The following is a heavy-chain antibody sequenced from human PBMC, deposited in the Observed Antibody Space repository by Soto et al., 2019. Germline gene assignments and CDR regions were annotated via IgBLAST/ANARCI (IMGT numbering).Heavy chain of an antibody. V-gene: IGHV3-74*02. J-gene: IGHJ4*02. Sequence: QLVESGGGLTQAGGSLRLSCVGSGFFFNNYDMHWVRQAPGKGLVWVSRISNHGSDTSYADSVRGRFTISRDNAKDTVYLQMSSLRADDTAVYYCARGGVGGTKDYWGQGTLVNVSS. CDR2: ISNHGSDT. CDR3: ARGGVGGTKDY. D-gene: IGHD1-26*01. CDR1: GFFFNNYD.